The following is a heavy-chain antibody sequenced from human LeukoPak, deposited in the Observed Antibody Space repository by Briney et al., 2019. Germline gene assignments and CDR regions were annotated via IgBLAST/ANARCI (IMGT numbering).Heavy chain of an antibody. V-gene: IGHV4-38-2*02. Sequence: SETLSLTCTVSGYSISSSYYWGWIRQTPGKGLEWIGSIFHTGSTSYNPSLKSRVNLSIDTSKKQFSLNLRSVTAADTAVYYCASVYDSRGSYNRRDPGIFDYWGQGTLVIVSS. D-gene: IGHD3-22*01. CDR1: GYSISSSYY. CDR3: ASVYDSRGSYNRRDPGIFDY. J-gene: IGHJ4*02. CDR2: IFHTGST.